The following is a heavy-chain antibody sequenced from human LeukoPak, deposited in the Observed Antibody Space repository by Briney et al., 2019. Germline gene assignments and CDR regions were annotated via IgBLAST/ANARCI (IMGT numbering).Heavy chain of an antibody. CDR2: IYPGDSDT. Sequence: GESLKISCKGSGYIFTNYWIGWVRQMPGKGLDWMGIIYPGDSDTRYSPSFQGQVTISADKSISTAYLQWSSLKASDTAMYYCARTYDILSGDYGTGWFDPWGQGTLVTVSS. J-gene: IGHJ5*02. CDR1: GYIFTNYW. V-gene: IGHV5-51*01. CDR3: ARTYDILSGDYGTGWFDP. D-gene: IGHD3-9*01.